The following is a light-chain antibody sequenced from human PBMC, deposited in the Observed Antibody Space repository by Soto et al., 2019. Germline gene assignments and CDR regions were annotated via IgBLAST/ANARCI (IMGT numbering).Light chain of an antibody. CDR1: SSDIGSSNY. CDR2: DVS. CDR3: SSYGASSTL. J-gene: IGLJ3*02. V-gene: IGLV2-14*03. Sequence: QSALTQPASLSGSAGESITISCTGTSSDIGSSNYVSWYQQHPGKATKLMIFDVSYRPSGISDRFSGSKSGNTASLTISGLQPEDEADYYCSSYGASSTLFGGGIKLTVL.